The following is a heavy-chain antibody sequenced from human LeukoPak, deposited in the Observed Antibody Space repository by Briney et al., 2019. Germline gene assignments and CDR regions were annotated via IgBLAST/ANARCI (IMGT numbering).Heavy chain of an antibody. CDR2: MNPNSGNT. D-gene: IGHD2-2*01. CDR1: GYTFTSYG. J-gene: IGHJ5*02. CDR3: ARLGCSSTSCSYNNWFDP. V-gene: IGHV1-8*01. Sequence: ASVKVSCKASGYTFTSYGINWVRQATGQGLEWMGWMNPNSGNTGYAQKFQGRVTMTRNTSISTAYMELSSLRSEDTAVYYCARLGCSSTSCSYNNWFDPWGQGTLVTVSS.